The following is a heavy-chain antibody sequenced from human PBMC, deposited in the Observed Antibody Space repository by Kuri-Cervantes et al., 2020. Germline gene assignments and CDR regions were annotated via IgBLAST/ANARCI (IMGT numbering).Heavy chain of an antibody. CDR1: GFTFSSYS. V-gene: IGHV3-48*01. Sequence: GGSLRLSGAASGFTFSSYSMNWVRQAPGKGLEWVSYISSSSSTIYYADSVKGRFTISRDNSKNTLYLQMNSLRAEDTAVYYCARSRRGYSSPEGYYYYGMDVWGQGTTVTVSS. J-gene: IGHJ6*02. CDR2: ISSSSSTI. D-gene: IGHD6-13*01. CDR3: ARSRRGYSSPEGYYYYGMDV.